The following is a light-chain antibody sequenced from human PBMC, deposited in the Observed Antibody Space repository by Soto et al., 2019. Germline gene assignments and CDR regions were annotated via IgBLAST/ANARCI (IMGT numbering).Light chain of an antibody. CDR2: DVS. CDR3: QQYGISPT. Sequence: EIVLMQSPGTLSLSPGERATLSCRSSHSVSSNYLAWYQQKPGQAPRLLIYDVSSRATGIPDRFSGSGSGTDFTLTISRLEPVDFAVYYCQQYGISPTFGQGTKVEIK. CDR1: HSVSSNY. V-gene: IGKV3-20*01. J-gene: IGKJ1*01.